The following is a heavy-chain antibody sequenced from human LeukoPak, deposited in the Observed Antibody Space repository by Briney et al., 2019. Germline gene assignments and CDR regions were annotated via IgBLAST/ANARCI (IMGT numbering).Heavy chain of an antibody. V-gene: IGHV3-23*01. J-gene: IGHJ4*02. CDR2: ISRTGVAT. Sequence: GGTLRLSCAASGFTFISFAMSWVRQAPGKGLEWVSTISRTGVATYYANSVKGRFTISRDNSKNTVYLQMNSLRIEDTAIYYCARDPTQYKNNTSPTAGYFDYWGQGSLVTVSS. CDR3: ARDPTQYKNNTSPTAGYFDY. D-gene: IGHD1-1*01. CDR1: GFTFISFA.